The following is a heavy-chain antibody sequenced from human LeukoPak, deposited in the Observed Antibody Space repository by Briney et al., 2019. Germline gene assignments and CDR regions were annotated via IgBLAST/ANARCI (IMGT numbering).Heavy chain of an antibody. CDR1: GFTFSSYW. D-gene: IGHD6-19*01. Sequence: GGSLRLSCAASGFTFSSYWMSWVRQAPGKGLEWVANIKQDGSEKYYVDSVKGRFTISRDNAKNSLYLQMNSLRAEDTAVYYCARDIAVGKVDAFDIWGQGTTVTVSS. CDR2: IKQDGSEK. V-gene: IGHV3-7*01. CDR3: ARDIAVGKVDAFDI. J-gene: IGHJ3*02.